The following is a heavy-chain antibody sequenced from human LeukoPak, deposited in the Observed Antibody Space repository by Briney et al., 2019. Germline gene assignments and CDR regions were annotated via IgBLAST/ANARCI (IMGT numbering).Heavy chain of an antibody. D-gene: IGHD5-18*01. CDR1: GFTFSSYW. Sequence: GGSLRLSCAAPGFTFSSYWMHWGRQAPGKGLVWVSRINVDGGATTYADSVKGRFTISRDNAKNSVYLQMNSLRAEDTGIYYCARAIRLWGQGTLVTVSS. CDR3: ARAIRL. V-gene: IGHV3-74*03. J-gene: IGHJ4*02. CDR2: INVDGGAT.